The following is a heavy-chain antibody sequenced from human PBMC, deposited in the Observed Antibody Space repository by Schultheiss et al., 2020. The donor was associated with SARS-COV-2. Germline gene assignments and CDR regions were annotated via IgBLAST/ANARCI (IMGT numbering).Heavy chain of an antibody. J-gene: IGHJ2*01. Sequence: GGSLRLSCAASGFTFSSYAMSWVRQAPGKGLEWVSSVSARGGITKYADSVKGRFTISRDNSKNTLYLQINSLRAEDTAVYYCARDTVTTVRPSWYFDLWGRGTLVTVSS. CDR2: VSARGGIT. CDR3: ARDTVTTVRPSWYFDL. D-gene: IGHD4-17*01. CDR1: GFTFSSYA. V-gene: IGHV3-23*01.